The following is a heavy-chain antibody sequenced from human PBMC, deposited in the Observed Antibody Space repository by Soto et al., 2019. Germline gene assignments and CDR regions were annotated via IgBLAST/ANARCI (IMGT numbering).Heavy chain of an antibody. D-gene: IGHD6-6*01. CDR2: IYPGDSDT. V-gene: IGHV5-51*01. Sequence: GEALKISCKGSGYSFTSYWIGWVRQMPGKGLEWMGIIYPGDSDTRYSPSFQGQVTISADKSISTAYLQWSSLKASDTAMYYCARQYSSSSPYFDYWGQGTLVTVSS. CDR1: GYSFTSYW. CDR3: ARQYSSSSPYFDY. J-gene: IGHJ4*02.